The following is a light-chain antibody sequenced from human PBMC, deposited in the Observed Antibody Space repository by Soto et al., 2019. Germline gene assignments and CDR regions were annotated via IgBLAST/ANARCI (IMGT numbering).Light chain of an antibody. J-gene: IGKJ5*01. CDR2: AAS. CDR1: QGINNY. V-gene: IGKV1-27*01. CDR3: QKHNSASMT. Sequence: DIQMTQSPSSLSASVGERVTITCRASQGINNYLAWYQQKPGKVPTLLIYAASTLQSGVPSRFSGSGSGTEVSLPISSLLPEEVATYYCQKHNSASMTFGQGTRLEIK.